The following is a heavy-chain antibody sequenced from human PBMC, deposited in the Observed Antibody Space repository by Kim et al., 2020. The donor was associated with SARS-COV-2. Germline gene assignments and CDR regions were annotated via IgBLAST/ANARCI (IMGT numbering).Heavy chain of an antibody. J-gene: IGHJ5*02. Sequence: SETLSLTCTVSGGSISSYYWSWIRQPPGKGLEWIGYLHYTGSTNYNPSLKSRVTISLDTSMNHFSLKLNSVTAADTAVYYCAVSRVLGYCTGGSCLNWFDPWGQGTLVTVSS. D-gene: IGHD2-15*01. CDR3: AVSRVLGYCTGGSCLNWFDP. CDR2: LHYTGST. CDR1: GGSISSYY. V-gene: IGHV4-59*01.